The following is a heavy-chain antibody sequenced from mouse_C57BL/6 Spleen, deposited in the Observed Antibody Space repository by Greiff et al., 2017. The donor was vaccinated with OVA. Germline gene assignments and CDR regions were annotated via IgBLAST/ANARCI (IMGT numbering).Heavy chain of an antibody. V-gene: IGHV1-26*01. CDR1: GYTFTDYY. CDR2: INPNNGGT. J-gene: IGHJ3*01. Sequence: VQLQQSGPELVKPGASVKISCKASGYTFTDYYMNWVKQSHGKSLEWIGDINPNNGGTSYNQKFKGKATLTVDKSSSTAYMELRSLTSEDSAVYYCAREYYGLSHFSYWGQGTLVTVSA. CDR3: AREYYGLSHFSY. D-gene: IGHD1-1*01.